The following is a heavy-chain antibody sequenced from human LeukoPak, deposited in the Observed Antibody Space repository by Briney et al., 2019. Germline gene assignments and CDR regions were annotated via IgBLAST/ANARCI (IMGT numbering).Heavy chain of an antibody. D-gene: IGHD5-12*01. CDR3: ARGGSGYDSFYYYGMDV. J-gene: IGHJ6*02. Sequence: IPSETLSLTCTVSGASISGYYWSWIRQPPGKGLEWIGYIYNSVNDYNPSLKSRVIISSDPSKNQFSLKLSSVTAADTAVYYCARGGSGYDSFYYYGMDVWGQGTTVTVSS. V-gene: IGHV4-59*01. CDR1: GASISGYY. CDR2: IYNSVN.